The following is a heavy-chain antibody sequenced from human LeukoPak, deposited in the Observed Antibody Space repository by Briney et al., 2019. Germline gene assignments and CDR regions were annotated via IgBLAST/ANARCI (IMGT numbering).Heavy chain of an antibody. J-gene: IGHJ6*04. CDR2: IYYSGST. V-gene: IGHV4-31*03. CDR1: GGSISSGGYY. D-gene: IGHD2-15*01. Sequence: PSETLSLTCTVSGGSISSGGYYWSWIRQHPGKGLEWIGYIYYSGSTYYNPSLKGRVTISVDTSKNQFSLKLSSVTAADTAVYYCAREPIVVVVAATSYYYYYGMDVWGKGTTVTVSS. CDR3: AREPIVVVVAATSYYYYYGMDV.